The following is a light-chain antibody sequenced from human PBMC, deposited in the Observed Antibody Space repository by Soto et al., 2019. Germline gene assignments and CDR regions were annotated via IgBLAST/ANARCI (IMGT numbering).Light chain of an antibody. J-gene: IGLJ3*02. CDR2: DVS. Sequence: QSALTQPASVSGSPGQSITISCTGTSSDVGGYNYVSWYQQHPGKAPKLMIYDVSNRPSGVSNLFSGSKSGNTASLTISGRQAEDEADYYCCSYTSSSTLRVFGGGTKLTVL. CDR3: CSYTSSSTLRV. V-gene: IGLV2-14*01. CDR1: SSDVGGYNY.